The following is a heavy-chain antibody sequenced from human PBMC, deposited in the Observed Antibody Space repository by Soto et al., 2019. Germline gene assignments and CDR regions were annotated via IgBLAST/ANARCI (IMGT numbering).Heavy chain of an antibody. CDR1: GFTFSTYS. CDR2: IGSSVPTI. V-gene: IGHV3-48*02. CDR3: ARRYGDYEVDDY. J-gene: IGHJ4*02. Sequence: DVQMVESGGGLVQPGGSLRLSCAASGFTFSTYSLNWVRQAPGKGLEWVSYIGSSVPTIYYTDSVRGRFTTSRDNARNSLYLQMNCLRDDDTAVYYCARRYGDYEVDDYFGQGTLVTVSS. D-gene: IGHD4-17*01.